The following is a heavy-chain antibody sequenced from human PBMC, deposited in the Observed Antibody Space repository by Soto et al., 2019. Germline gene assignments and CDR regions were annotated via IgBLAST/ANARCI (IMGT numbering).Heavy chain of an antibody. CDR2: IYWNEDE. V-gene: IGHV2-5*01. D-gene: IGHD2-8*01. J-gene: IGHJ4*02. CDR3: LHTVMVHTFTGGHYFDY. CDR1: AFSLSTNGVG. Sequence: QITLEESGPPLVKPTQTLTLTCTFSAFSLSTNGVGVGWIRQPPGKPLEWLAVIYWNEDERYSRTLKSRLSITKETSKNQVVLTMTTMEAVDTAIYYCLHTVMVHTFTGGHYFDYCSQGILLTVSS.